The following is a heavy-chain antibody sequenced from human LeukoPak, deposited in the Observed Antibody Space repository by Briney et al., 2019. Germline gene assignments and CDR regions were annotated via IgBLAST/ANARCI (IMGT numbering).Heavy chain of an antibody. CDR3: ARGSGIVVVPAAIYWFDP. J-gene: IGHJ5*02. Sequence: GASVKVSCKASGYTFTSYGIRWVRQAPGQGLEWMAWISAYNGNTNYAQKLQGRVTMTTDTSTSTAYMELRSLRSDDTGVYYCARGSGIVVVPAAIYWFDPWGQGTLVTVSS. CDR1: GYTFTSYG. V-gene: IGHV1-18*01. CDR2: ISAYNGNT. D-gene: IGHD2-2*01.